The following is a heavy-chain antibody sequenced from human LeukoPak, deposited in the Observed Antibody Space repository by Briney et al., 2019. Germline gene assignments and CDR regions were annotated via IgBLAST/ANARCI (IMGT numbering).Heavy chain of an antibody. CDR3: ARGRRSYGMDV. CDR2: INHSGST. V-gene: IGHV4-34*01. CDR1: GGSTSNYY. J-gene: IGHJ6*02. Sequence: SETLSLTCTVSGGSTSNYYWSWIRQPPGKGLEWIGEINHSGSTNYNPSLKSRVTISVDTSKNQFSLKLSSVTAADTAVYYCARGRRSYGMDVWGQGTTVTVSS.